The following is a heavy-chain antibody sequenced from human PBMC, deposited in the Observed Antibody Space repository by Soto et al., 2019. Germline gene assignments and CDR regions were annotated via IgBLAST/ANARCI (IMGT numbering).Heavy chain of an antibody. D-gene: IGHD3-9*01. CDR2: ISYDGSNK. CDR3: AKDRDILTGHIFDY. J-gene: IGHJ4*02. Sequence: QVQLVESGGGVVQPGRSLRLSCAASGFTFSSYGMHWVRQAPGKGLEWVAVISYDGSNKYYADSVKGRFTISRDNSKNTLYLQMNSLRAEDTAVYYCAKDRDILTGHIFDYWGQGTLVTVSS. CDR1: GFTFSSYG. V-gene: IGHV3-30*18.